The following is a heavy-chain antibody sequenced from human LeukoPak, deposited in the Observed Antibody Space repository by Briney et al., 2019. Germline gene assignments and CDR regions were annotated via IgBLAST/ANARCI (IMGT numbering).Heavy chain of an antibody. J-gene: IGHJ4*02. Sequence: PSETLSLTCTVSGGSISSGDYYWSWIRQPPGRGLEWLGYIYYSGSTYYNPSLKSRVTISVDTSKNQFSRKLSSVTAADTAVYYCARAALGRYFDWLRPLDYWGQGTLVTVSS. V-gene: IGHV4-30-4*01. D-gene: IGHD3-9*01. CDR3: ARAALGRYFDWLRPLDY. CDR2: IYYSGST. CDR1: GGSISSGDYY.